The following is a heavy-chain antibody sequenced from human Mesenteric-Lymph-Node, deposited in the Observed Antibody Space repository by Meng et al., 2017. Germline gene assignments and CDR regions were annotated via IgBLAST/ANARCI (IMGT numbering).Heavy chain of an antibody. J-gene: IGHJ4*02. Sequence: ESLKISCTVSGGSISSSSYYWGWIRQPPGMGREWIGSIYYSGSTYYNPSLKSRVTISVDTSKNQFSLKLSSVTAADTAVYYCPRAYDYGDYIGELYFDYWGQGTLVTVSS. CDR3: PRAYDYGDYIGELYFDY. V-gene: IGHV4-39*07. D-gene: IGHD4-17*01. CDR1: GGSISSSSYY. CDR2: IYYSGST.